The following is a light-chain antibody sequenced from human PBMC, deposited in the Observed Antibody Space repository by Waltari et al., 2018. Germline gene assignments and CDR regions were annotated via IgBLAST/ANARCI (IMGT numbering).Light chain of an antibody. CDR3: LQRSSYPLP. CDR2: AAS. Sequence: DIQLTQSPSFLSASVGDRVTITCRASQGIDTYLAWYQQRPGKAPNLLIYAASTLQSGIPSRFSGSGSGTEFTLTISSLQPEDFATYCCLQRSSYPLPFGGGTKVEIK. V-gene: IGKV1-9*01. J-gene: IGKJ4*01. CDR1: QGIDTY.